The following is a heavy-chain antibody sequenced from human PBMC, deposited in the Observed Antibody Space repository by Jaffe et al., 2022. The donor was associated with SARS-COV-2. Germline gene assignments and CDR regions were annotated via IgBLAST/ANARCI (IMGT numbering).Heavy chain of an antibody. CDR3: ARWDYTKSWAIDY. Sequence: EVQLVESGGGLVQPGGSLRLSCAASGFSFRSYWMTWVRQAPGKGLEWVANINQDQKYKYYVDAVKGRFTTSRDNAKNLLFLHMDSLRAEDTAVYYCARWDYTKSWAIDYWGPGTLVTVSS. CDR1: GFSFRSYW. J-gene: IGHJ4*02. V-gene: IGHV3-7*01. CDR2: INQDQKYK. D-gene: IGHD2-2*02.